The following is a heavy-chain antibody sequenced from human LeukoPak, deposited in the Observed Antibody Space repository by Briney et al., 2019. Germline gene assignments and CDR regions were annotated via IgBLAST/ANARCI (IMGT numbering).Heavy chain of an antibody. V-gene: IGHV1-2*02. Sequence: GASVKVSCKASGYTFTGYYMHWVRQAPGQGLEWMGWINPNSGGTNYAQKLQGRVTMTTDTSTSTAYMELRSLRSDDTAVYYCARDVRAAAGIIPGAHYYYYYGMDVWGQGTTVTVSS. CDR1: GYTFTGYY. CDR2: INPNSGGT. D-gene: IGHD6-13*01. J-gene: IGHJ6*02. CDR3: ARDVRAAAGIIPGAHYYYYYGMDV.